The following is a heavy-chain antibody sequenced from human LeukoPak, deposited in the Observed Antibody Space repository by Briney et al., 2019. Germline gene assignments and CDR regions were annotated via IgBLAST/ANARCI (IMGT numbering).Heavy chain of an antibody. V-gene: IGHV1-8*01. CDR1: GYTFTSYD. CDR3: ASRLAGLDAFDI. J-gene: IGHJ3*02. CDR2: MNPNSRNT. Sequence: ASVKVSCKASGYTFTSYDINWVRQATGQGLEWMGWMNPNSRNTGYAQKFQGRVTMTRNTSISTAYMELSSLRSEDTAVYYCASRLAGLDAFDIWGQGTMVTVSS. D-gene: IGHD6-19*01.